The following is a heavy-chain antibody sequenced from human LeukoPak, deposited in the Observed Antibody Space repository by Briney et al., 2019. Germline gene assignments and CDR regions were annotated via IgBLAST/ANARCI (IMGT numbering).Heavy chain of an antibody. J-gene: IGHJ4*02. CDR2: ISAYNGNT. D-gene: IGHD3-3*01. CDR1: GGTFSSYA. V-gene: IGHV1-18*01. CDR3: ATTPSSNYDFWSGYQYYFDY. Sequence: ASVKVSCKASGGTFSSYAISWVRQAPGQGLEWMGWISAYNGNTNYAQKLQGRVTMTTDTSTSTAYMELRSLRSDDTAVYYYATTPSSNYDFWSGYQYYFDYWGQGTLVTVSS.